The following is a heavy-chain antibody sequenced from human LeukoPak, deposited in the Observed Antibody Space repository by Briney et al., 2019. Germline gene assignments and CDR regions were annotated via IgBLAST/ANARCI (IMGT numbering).Heavy chain of an antibody. CDR3: ARRGGDDYNRRFDS. Sequence: SETLSLTCTVSGASIRSSTYYWGWIRQPPGKGLEWIGHVNYNGNTYYNPSLKSRVTISVDTSKNQFSLKLTSVTAADTAVYYCARRGGDDYNRRFDSWGQGTLVTVYS. CDR2: VNYNGNT. V-gene: IGHV4-39*01. D-gene: IGHD5-24*01. CDR1: GASIRSSTYY. J-gene: IGHJ4*02.